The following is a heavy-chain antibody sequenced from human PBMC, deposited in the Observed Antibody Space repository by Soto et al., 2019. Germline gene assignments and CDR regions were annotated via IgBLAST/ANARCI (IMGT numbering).Heavy chain of an antibody. Sequence: QVQLVESGGGVVQPGRSLRLSCAASGLTFSHYRFHWVRQAPGRGLEWVAVISYTGSPIFYSDSVKGRFSISRDNSKNTASLQMTNMRSEDTAVYYSAEDSGEPHDPPLYHLFDPWGLGTLVTVSS. CDR1: GLTFSHYR. CDR3: AEDSGEPHDPPLYHLFDP. D-gene: IGHD3-10*01. J-gene: IGHJ5*02. CDR2: ISYTGSPI. V-gene: IGHV3-30*18.